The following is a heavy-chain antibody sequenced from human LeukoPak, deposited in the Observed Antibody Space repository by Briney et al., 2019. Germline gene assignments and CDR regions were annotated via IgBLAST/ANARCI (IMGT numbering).Heavy chain of an antibody. V-gene: IGHV3-30*03. D-gene: IGHD2-21*01. J-gene: IGHJ4*02. CDR3: VRVWPKGTFDY. Sequence: PGGSLRLSCAVSGFTFSSYGMHWVRQAPGKGLGWVAVISYDGSNKYYADSVKGRFTISRDNSKNTLYLQMNSLRAEDTAVYYCVRVWPKGTFDYWGQGTLVTVSS. CDR1: GFTFSSYG. CDR2: ISYDGSNK.